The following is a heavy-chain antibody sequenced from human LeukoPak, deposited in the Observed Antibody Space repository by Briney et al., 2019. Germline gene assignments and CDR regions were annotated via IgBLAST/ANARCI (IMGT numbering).Heavy chain of an antibody. V-gene: IGHV3-33*08. Sequence: GGSLRLSCAASGFAFSSFAMGWVRQAPGKGLEWVAVIWYDASKEYYQNSVEGRFTISRDDSKNTLYLQMNSLRPKDTAMYYCARDFEFTTEDTFASPDYWGQGTLVTVSS. J-gene: IGHJ4*02. CDR3: ARDFEFTTEDTFASPDY. CDR2: IWYDASKE. D-gene: IGHD5-18*01. CDR1: GFAFSSFA.